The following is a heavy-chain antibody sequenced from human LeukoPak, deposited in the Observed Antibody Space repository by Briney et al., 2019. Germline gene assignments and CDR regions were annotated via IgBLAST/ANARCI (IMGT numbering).Heavy chain of an antibody. CDR3: ARGIRFLEWPNPGTYYFDY. D-gene: IGHD3-3*01. Sequence: ASVKVSCKASGYTFTSYGISWVRQAPGQGLEWMGWISAYNGNTNYAQKLQGRVTMTTDTSTSTAYMELRSLRSDDTAVYYCARGIRFLEWPNPGTYYFDYWGQGTLVTVSS. V-gene: IGHV1-18*01. CDR1: GYTFTSYG. J-gene: IGHJ4*02. CDR2: ISAYNGNT.